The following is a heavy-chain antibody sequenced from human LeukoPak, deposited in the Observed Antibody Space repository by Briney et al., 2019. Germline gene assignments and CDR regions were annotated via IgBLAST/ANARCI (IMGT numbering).Heavy chain of an antibody. CDR3: ARGNYYYGSGSLYYFDY. Sequence: SETLSLTCSVSGGSVSGTNYYWAWIRQPPEKGLEWIGTIYYSGSTYYNVSLKSRVTISVDTSKNQFSLNLSSVTAADTAVYYCARGNYYYGSGSLYYFDYWGQGTLVTVSS. CDR1: GGSVSGTNYY. V-gene: IGHV4-39*07. J-gene: IGHJ4*02. CDR2: IYYSGST. D-gene: IGHD3-10*01.